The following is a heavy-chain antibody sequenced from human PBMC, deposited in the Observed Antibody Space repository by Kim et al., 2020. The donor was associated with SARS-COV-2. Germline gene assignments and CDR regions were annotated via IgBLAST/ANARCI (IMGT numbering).Heavy chain of an antibody. CDR3: ATSGYSYGPHWYYFDY. J-gene: IGHJ4*02. D-gene: IGHD5-18*01. V-gene: IGHV1-69*01. Sequence: KFQVRVTITADESTSTAYMELSSLRSEDTAVYYCATSGYSYGPHWYYFDYWGQGTLVTVSS.